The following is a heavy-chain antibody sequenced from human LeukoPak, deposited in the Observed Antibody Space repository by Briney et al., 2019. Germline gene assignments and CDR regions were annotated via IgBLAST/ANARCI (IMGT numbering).Heavy chain of an antibody. D-gene: IGHD6-13*01. V-gene: IGHV3-23*01. J-gene: IGHJ4*02. CDR1: GFTFSSYT. Sequence: GGSLRPSCAASGFTFSSYTMSWVRQAPGKGLEWVSAISGSGGSTYYADCVKGRFTISRDNSKNTLFLQMNSLREEGTAVYYCAPPFRSRSSWYVVDDWGQGTLVPVSS. CDR3: APPFRSRSSWYVVDD. CDR2: ISGSGGST.